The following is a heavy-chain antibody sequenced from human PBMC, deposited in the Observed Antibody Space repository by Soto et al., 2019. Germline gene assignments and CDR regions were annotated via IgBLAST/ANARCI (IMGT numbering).Heavy chain of an antibody. V-gene: IGHV4-4*02. J-gene: IGHJ4*02. Sequence: SETLSLTCAASGGSISSSSWWSWVRQPPGKGLEWIGEIFHSGTTKYNPSLKSRVTISVDKSANRFSLKLNSVTAADTAVYYCARRDIVATIKGDYWGQGTLVTVSS. D-gene: IGHD5-12*01. CDR3: ARRDIVATIKGDY. CDR1: GGSISSSSW. CDR2: IFHSGTT.